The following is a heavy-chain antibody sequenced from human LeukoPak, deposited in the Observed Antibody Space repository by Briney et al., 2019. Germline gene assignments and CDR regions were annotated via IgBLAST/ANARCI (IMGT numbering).Heavy chain of an antibody. D-gene: IGHD3-10*01. CDR1: GYTFTGYY. V-gene: IGHV1-2*02. CDR2: INPNSGGT. Sequence: ASVKVSCKASGYTFTGYYMHWVRQAPGQGLEWMGWINPNSGGTNFAPKFHGRVSMTRDTSLNTAYMELSSLRSDDTAVYYCAREEGYGSGSQKFDPWGQGTLVTVSS. CDR3: AREEGYGSGSQKFDP. J-gene: IGHJ5*02.